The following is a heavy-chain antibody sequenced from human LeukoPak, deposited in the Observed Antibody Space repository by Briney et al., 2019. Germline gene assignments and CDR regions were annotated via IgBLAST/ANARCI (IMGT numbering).Heavy chain of an antibody. D-gene: IGHD2-2*01. V-gene: IGHV3-11*01. J-gene: IGHJ4*02. CDR2: ISLSGHSV. CDR3: ARDCSGVVVPAARSYFDF. CDR1: GFTFSDYY. Sequence: PGGSLGLSCAASGFTFSDYYLSWIRQAPGKGLEWVSYISLSGHSVYYADSVKGRFTISRDNAKNSLYLQMNSLRAEDTAVYYCARDCSGVVVPAARSYFDFWGQGALVTVSS.